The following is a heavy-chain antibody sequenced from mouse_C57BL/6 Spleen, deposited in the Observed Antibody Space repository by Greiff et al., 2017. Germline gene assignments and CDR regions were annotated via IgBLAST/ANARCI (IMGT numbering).Heavy chain of an antibody. Sequence: EVKLVESGGGLVKPGGSLKLSCAASGFTFSDYGMHWVRQAPEKGLEWVAYISSGSSTIYYADTVKGRFTISRDNAKNTLFLQMTSLRSEDTAMYYCAREGYYYGSSYVSAMDYWGQGTSVTVSS. CDR3: AREGYYYGSSYVSAMDY. CDR1: GFTFSDYG. V-gene: IGHV5-17*01. CDR2: ISSGSSTI. J-gene: IGHJ4*01. D-gene: IGHD1-1*01.